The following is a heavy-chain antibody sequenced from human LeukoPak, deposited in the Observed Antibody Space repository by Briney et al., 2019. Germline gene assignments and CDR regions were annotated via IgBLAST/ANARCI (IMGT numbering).Heavy chain of an antibody. V-gene: IGHV1-46*01. CDR3: ARGAYYYDSSGLRSFVNY. J-gene: IGHJ4*02. CDR1: GNTFTSYY. D-gene: IGHD3-22*01. Sequence: ASVKVSCKASGNTFTSYYMHWVRQAPGQGLEWMGIINPSGGTTSYAQKFQGRVTMTRDTSTSTVYMELSSLRSEDTAVYYCARGAYYYDSSGLRSFVNYWGQGTLVTVSS. CDR2: INPSGGTT.